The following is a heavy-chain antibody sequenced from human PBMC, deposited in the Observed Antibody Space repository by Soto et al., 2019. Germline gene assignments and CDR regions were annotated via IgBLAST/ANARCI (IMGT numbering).Heavy chain of an antibody. CDR1: GFTFSIYG. J-gene: IGHJ4*02. V-gene: IGHV3-33*01. CDR2: IWYDGSNK. Sequence: SLRLSCAASGFTFSIYGMHWVRQAPGKGLEWVAVIWYDGSNKYYADSVKGRFTISRDNSKNTLYLQVNSLRAEDTAVYYCARGRGYSYGFADYWGQGTLVTVSS. D-gene: IGHD5-18*01. CDR3: ARGRGYSYGFADY.